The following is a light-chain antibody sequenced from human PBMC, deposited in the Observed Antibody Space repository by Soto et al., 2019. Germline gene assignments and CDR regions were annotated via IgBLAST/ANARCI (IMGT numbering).Light chain of an antibody. CDR1: SSDVGTYNY. CDR2: DVS. J-gene: IGLJ3*02. Sequence: ALTQPRSVSGSPGQSVTISCTGTSSDVGTYNYVSWYKQYPGKAPKLMIFDVSQRPSGVPDRFSGSKSGNTASLAISGLLSEDEADYFCAAWDDILNGHWVFGGGTKLTVL. CDR3: AAWDDILNGHWV. V-gene: IGLV2-11*01.